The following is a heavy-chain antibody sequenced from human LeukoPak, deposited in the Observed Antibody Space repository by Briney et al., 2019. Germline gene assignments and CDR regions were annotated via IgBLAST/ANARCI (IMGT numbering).Heavy chain of an antibody. CDR2: IRYDGSNK. CDR1: GFIFSNYG. Sequence: GGSLRLPCAASGFIFSNYGMHWVRQTPGKGLEWVAFIRYDGSNKYYGDSVKGRFTISRDNSKNTLYLQTNSLRAEDTAVYYCARDQAGASGFDYWGQGTLVTVSS. CDR3: ARDQAGASGFDY. D-gene: IGHD3-10*01. J-gene: IGHJ4*02. V-gene: IGHV3-30*02.